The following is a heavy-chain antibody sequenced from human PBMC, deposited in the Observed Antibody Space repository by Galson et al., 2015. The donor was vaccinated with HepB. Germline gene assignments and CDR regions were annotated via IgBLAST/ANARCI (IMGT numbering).Heavy chain of an antibody. V-gene: IGHV3-48*01. CDR1: GFTFTTYA. D-gene: IGHD3-3*01. CDR3: TRGELILEWLSAGDY. CDR2: ISTSSSTI. J-gene: IGHJ4*02. Sequence: SLRLSRAASGFTFTTYAMSWVRQAPGKGLEWISYISTSSSTIYYADSVRGRFTISRDNAKNSLYLQMNSLRAEDTAVYYCTRGELILEWLSAGDYWGQGTLVTVSS.